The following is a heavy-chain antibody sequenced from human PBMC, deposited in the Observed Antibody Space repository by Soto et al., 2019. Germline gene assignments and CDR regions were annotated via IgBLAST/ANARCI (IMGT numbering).Heavy chain of an antibody. V-gene: IGHV4-31*03. CDR3: ARWWSGSRQGFDP. CDR2: IYYSGST. CDR1: GGSISSGDYY. D-gene: IGHD3-3*01. J-gene: IGHJ5*02. Sequence: PSETLSLTCTVSGGSISSGDYYWSWIRQHPGKGLEWIGYIYYSGSTYYNPSLKSRVTISVDTSKNQFSLKLSSVTAADTAVYYCARWWSGSRQGFDPWGQGTLVTVSP.